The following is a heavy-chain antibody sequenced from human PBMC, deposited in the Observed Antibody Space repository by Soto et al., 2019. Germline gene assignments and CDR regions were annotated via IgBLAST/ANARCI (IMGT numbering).Heavy chain of an antibody. Sequence: SETQSLTCTVSNGSIRPNYWSWIRQPPGKGLEWIGYIYYAGTTTYNPSLQSRVSISVDTSKNEVSLKLTSVTAADTAVYFCARLGAYYQAMDSWGQGTLVTVSS. J-gene: IGHJ1*01. V-gene: IGHV4-59*08. CDR1: NGSIRPNY. CDR2: IYYAGTT. CDR3: ARLGAYYQAMDS. D-gene: IGHD3-22*01.